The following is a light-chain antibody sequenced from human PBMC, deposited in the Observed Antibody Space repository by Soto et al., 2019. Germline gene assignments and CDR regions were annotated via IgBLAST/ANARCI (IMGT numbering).Light chain of an antibody. J-gene: IGKJ1*01. Sequence: EIVLTQSPGTLSLSPGERATLTCRASQSVSSSYLVWYQQTPGQAPRLLIYGASSRATGIPDRFSGSGSGTDFTLTISRLEPEDFAVYYCQQYGNSPPWTFGQGTKVEIK. CDR1: QSVSSSY. CDR3: QQYGNSPPWT. V-gene: IGKV3-20*01. CDR2: GAS.